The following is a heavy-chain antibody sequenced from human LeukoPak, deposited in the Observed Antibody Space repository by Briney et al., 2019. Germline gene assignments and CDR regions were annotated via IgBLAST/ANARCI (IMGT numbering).Heavy chain of an antibody. D-gene: IGHD2-2*01. V-gene: IGHV3-23*01. CDR2: ISGSGGST. Sequence: GGSLRLSCAASRFTFSNYGMHWVRQAPGKGLEWVSGISGSGGSTYYADSVKGRFTISRDNTKNTLYLQMNSLRAEDTAVYYCAKDRHAPGRYCSSTSCFPFDSWGQGTLVTVSS. CDR3: AKDRHAPGRYCSSTSCFPFDS. J-gene: IGHJ5*01. CDR1: RFTFSNYG.